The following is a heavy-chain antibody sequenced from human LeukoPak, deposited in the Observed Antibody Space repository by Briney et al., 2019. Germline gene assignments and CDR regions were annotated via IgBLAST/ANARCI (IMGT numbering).Heavy chain of an antibody. CDR1: GYSISSGYY. J-gene: IGHJ4*02. D-gene: IGHD6-6*01. Sequence: SETLSLTCAVSGYSISSGYYWGWIRQPPGKGLEWIGSIYHSGSTYYNPSLKSRVTISVDTSKNQFSLKLSSVTAADTAVYYCARPSIAARSSSDYWGQGTLVTVSS. V-gene: IGHV4-38-2*01. CDR2: IYHSGST. CDR3: ARPSIAARSSSDY.